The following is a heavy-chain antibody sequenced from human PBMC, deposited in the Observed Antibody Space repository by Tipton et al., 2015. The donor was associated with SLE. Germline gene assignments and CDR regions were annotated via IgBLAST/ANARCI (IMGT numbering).Heavy chain of an antibody. CDR2: VYPTDSDT. J-gene: IGHJ4*02. D-gene: IGHD3-3*01. V-gene: IGHV5-51*03. Sequence: VQLVQSGAEVKKPGESLKISCKASGYTFSREWIGWVRQTPGKGLEWMGIVYPTDSDTRYSPSFEGQVIISADRSINTAYLEWSSLKASDAATYYCAGWRDAFDYWGQGALVTVSS. CDR3: AGWRDAFDY. CDR1: GYTFSREW.